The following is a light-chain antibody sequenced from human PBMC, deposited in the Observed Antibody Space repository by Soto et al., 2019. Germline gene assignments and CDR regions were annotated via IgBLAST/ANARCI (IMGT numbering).Light chain of an antibody. CDR1: QNINKD. V-gene: IGKV1-33*01. Sequence: DIQMTQSPSSLSASVGDRVTITCQATQNINKDLNWYQQKPGKAPKLLIYDASDLETGVPSRFSGSGSGTHFALTITCLEPEDIATYYCQEYDNLPLTFGGGTKVEIK. CDR3: QEYDNLPLT. CDR2: DAS. J-gene: IGKJ4*01.